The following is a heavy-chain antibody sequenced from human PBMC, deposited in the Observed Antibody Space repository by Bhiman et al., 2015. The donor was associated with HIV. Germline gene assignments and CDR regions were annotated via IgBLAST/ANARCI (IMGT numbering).Heavy chain of an antibody. CDR1: GFTFINTW. CDR2: IKSKDDGGTT. Sequence: VQLVESGGGLVKPGGSLRLSCAASGFTFINTWMTWVRQAPGKGLEWVGRIKSKDDGGTTDYAAPVKGRFTISRDDSKHTLYLQMNRLKTEDTAVYYCTTGQEFTLDQWGQGTLVTVSS. V-gene: IGHV3-15*01. D-gene: IGHD2-15*01. CDR3: TTGQEFTLDQ. J-gene: IGHJ4*02.